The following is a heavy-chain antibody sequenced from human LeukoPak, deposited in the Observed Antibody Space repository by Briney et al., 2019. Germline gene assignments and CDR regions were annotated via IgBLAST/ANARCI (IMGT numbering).Heavy chain of an antibody. V-gene: IGHV1-58*02. CDR1: GFTFTSSA. CDR3: AATQQLASFDY. Sequence: GASVKVSCEASGFTFTSSAMQWVRQARGQRLEWIGWIVVGSGNTNYAQKFQERVTITRDMSTSTAYMELSSLRSEDTAVYYCAATQQLASFDYWGQGTLVTVSS. J-gene: IGHJ4*02. D-gene: IGHD6-13*01. CDR2: IVVGSGNT.